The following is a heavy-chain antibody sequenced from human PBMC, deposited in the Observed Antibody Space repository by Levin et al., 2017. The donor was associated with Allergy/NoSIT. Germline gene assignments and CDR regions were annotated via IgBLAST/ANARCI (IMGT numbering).Heavy chain of an antibody. CDR1: GGSISSYY. D-gene: IGHD3-10*01. CDR3: ARGYGSGSYYPPNNWFDP. CDR2: IYYSGST. J-gene: IGHJ5*02. V-gene: IGHV4-59*01. Sequence: LRLSCTVSGGSISSYYWSWIRQPPGKGLEWIGYIYYSGSTNYNPSLKSRVTISVDTSKNQFSLKLSSVTAADTAVYYCARGYGSGSYYPPNNWFDPWGQGTLVTVSS.